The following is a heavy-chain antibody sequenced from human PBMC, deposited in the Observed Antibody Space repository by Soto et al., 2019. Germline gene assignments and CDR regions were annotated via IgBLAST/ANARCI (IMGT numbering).Heavy chain of an antibody. J-gene: IGHJ1*01. CDR1: GGSISSSSYY. CDR2: IYYSGST. Sequence: PSETLSLTCTVSGGSISSSSYYWGWIRQPPGKGLEWIGSIYYSGSTYYNPSLKSRVTISVDTSKNQFSLKLSSVTAADTAVYYCARQGGFVIVPNAEYFQHWGQGTLVTVSS. V-gene: IGHV4-39*01. D-gene: IGHD3-22*01. CDR3: ARQGGFVIVPNAEYFQH.